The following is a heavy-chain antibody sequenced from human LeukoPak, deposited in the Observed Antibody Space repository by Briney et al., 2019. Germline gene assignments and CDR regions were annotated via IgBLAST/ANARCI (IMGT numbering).Heavy chain of an antibody. CDR2: INAGNGNT. Sequence: ASVKVSCKAPGYTFTSYAMHWVRQAPGQRLEWMGWINAGNGNTKYSQKFQGRVTITRDTSASTAYMELSSLRSEDTAVYYCARGAVGYSYGTFDYWGQGTLVTVSS. CDR3: ARGAVGYSYGTFDY. CDR1: GYTFTSYA. D-gene: IGHD5-18*01. V-gene: IGHV1-3*01. J-gene: IGHJ4*02.